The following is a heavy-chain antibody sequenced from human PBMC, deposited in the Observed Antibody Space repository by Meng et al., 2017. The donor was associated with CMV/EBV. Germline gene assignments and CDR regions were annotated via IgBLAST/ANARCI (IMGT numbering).Heavy chain of an antibody. J-gene: IGHJ6*02. CDR3: ARDYPLRSYVGYGMDV. D-gene: IGHD3-3*01. Sequence: GGSLRLSCAASGFTFSSYSMNWVRQAPGKGLEWVSSISSSSSYIYYADSVKGRFTIFRDNAKNSLYLQMNSLRAEDTAVYYCARDYPLRSYVGYGMDVWGQGTTVTVSS. V-gene: IGHV3-21*01. CDR1: GFTFSSYS. CDR2: ISSSSSYI.